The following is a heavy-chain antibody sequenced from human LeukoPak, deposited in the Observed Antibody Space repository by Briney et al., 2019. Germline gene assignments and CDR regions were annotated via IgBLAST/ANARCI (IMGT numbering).Heavy chain of an antibody. CDR2: IVVGSCNT. CDR3: AAASSPMIADL. J-gene: IGHJ5*02. CDR1: GFTFTSSA. D-gene: IGHD3-22*01. V-gene: IGHV1-58*01. Sequence: GTSVKVSCKASGFTFTSSAVQWVRQARGQRLEGIGWIVVGSCNTNYAQKFQERVTITRDMSTSTAYMELSSLRSEDTAVYYCAAASSPMIADLWGQGTLVTVSS.